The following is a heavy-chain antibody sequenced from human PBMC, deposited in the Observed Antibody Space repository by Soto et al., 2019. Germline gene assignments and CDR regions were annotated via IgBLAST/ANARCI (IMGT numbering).Heavy chain of an antibody. CDR1: GSAFSRYE. Sequence: GGSLRLSCAASGSAFSRYEMNWVPQAPGNGLEWVSYISSSGSTIYYADSVKGRFTISRDNAKNSLYLQMNSLRAEDTAVYYCARDLFALSAAFDSGGQGTLVTVYS. CDR2: ISSSGSTI. D-gene: IGHD2-15*01. V-gene: IGHV3-48*03. CDR3: ARDLFALSAAFDS. J-gene: IGHJ4*02.